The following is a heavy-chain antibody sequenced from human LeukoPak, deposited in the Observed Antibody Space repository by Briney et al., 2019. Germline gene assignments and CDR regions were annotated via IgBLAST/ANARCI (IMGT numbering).Heavy chain of an antibody. Sequence: EASVKVSCKASGYTFTSYGISWVRQAPGQGLEWMGGIIPIFGTANYAQKFQGRVTITADESTSTAYMELSSLRSEDTAVYYCARPKRPLGYCSSTSCYYYGMDVWGQGTTVTVSS. CDR3: ARPKRPLGYCSSTSCYYYGMDV. CDR2: IIPIFGTA. CDR1: GYTFTSYG. V-gene: IGHV1-69*13. J-gene: IGHJ6*02. D-gene: IGHD2-2*01.